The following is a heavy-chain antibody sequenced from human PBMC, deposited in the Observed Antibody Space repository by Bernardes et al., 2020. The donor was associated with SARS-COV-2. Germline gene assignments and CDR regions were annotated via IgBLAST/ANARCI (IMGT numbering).Heavy chain of an antibody. CDR2: INPKSGGT. V-gene: IGHV1-2*02. CDR1: GYTFTDYY. CDR3: ASRHSSFAFYGLDV. D-gene: IGHD6-6*01. Sequence: SVKVSCKASGYTFTDYYIHWVRQAPGQGLEWMGWINPKSGGTNYAQKFQGRVTMTRDTSSSTAYMELNWLRFDDTAVYYCASRHSSFAFYGLDVWGQGTTVIVSS. J-gene: IGHJ6*02.